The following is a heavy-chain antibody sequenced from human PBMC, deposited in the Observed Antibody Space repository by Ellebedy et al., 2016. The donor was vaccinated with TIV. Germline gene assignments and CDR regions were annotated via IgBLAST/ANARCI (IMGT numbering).Heavy chain of an antibody. D-gene: IGHD1-26*01. CDR1: GYTFTSYG. V-gene: IGHV1-18*01. CDR3: ARAPPTNSGSYSYEDPNDY. J-gene: IGHJ4*02. CDR2: ISAYNGNT. Sequence: ASVKVSXXASGYTFTSYGISWVRQAPGQGLEWMGWISAYNGNTNYAQKLQGRVTMTTDTSTSTAYMELRSLRSDDTAVYYCARAPPTNSGSYSYEDPNDYWGQGTLVTVSS.